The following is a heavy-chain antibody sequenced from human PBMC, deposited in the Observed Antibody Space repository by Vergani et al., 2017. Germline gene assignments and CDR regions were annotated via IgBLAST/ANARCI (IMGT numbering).Heavy chain of an antibody. CDR3: ASKRGACRAAYCHSYDF. D-gene: IGHD2-15*01. CDR2: MDYSGST. J-gene: IGHJ4*02. Sequence: QVQLQESGPGLVKPSETLSLTCTVSGDSVISTDYHWGRIRQPPGKGLEWIGSMDYSGSTSYNPSLESRIFISFETPKNQFSLRLTSVTAADTVVYYCASKRGACRAAYCHSYDFWGPGTLVGVSS. V-gene: IGHV4-39*01. CDR1: GDSVISTDYH.